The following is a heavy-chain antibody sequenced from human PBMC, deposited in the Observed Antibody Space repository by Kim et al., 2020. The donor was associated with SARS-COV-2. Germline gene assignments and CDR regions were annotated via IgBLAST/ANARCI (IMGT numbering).Heavy chain of an antibody. CDR2: T. D-gene: IGHD5-18*01. V-gene: IGHV3-23*01. J-gene: IGHJ4*02. CDR3: AKDLGHTAMVR. Sequence: TYSEASWKGRFTISRDNSKNTMYLQMNSLRAEDTAVYYCAKDLGHTAMVRWGQGTLVTVSS.